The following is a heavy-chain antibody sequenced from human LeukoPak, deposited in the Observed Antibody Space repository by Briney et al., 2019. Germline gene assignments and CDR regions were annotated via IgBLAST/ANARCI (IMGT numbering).Heavy chain of an antibody. CDR2: ISSSSSTI. J-gene: IGHJ5*02. CDR3: ARGQYSSSLADWFDP. D-gene: IGHD6-6*01. V-gene: IGHV3-48*04. CDR1: GFTLSIYS. Sequence: GGPLRLSCAASGFTLSIYSMHWVRHAPGKALEWVSYISSSSSTIYYADSVKGRFTISRDNAKNSLYLQMNSLRAEDTAVYYCARGQYSSSLADWFDPWGQGTLVTVSS.